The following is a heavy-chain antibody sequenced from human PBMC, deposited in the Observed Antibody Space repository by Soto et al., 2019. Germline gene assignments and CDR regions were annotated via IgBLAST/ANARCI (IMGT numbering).Heavy chain of an antibody. V-gene: IGHV4-59*01. D-gene: IGHD6-6*01. CDR1: GGSISRYY. CDR3: ARIGELAHDMDV. Sequence: QVQLQESGPGLVKPSETLSLTCTVSGGSISRYYWSWIRQPPGKGLEWIGYIYYRGSTNNNPSLKSRVTISVDTSKNQFSLELSSVTAADTAVYYCARIGELAHDMDVWGQGTTVTVSS. J-gene: IGHJ6*02. CDR2: IYYRGST.